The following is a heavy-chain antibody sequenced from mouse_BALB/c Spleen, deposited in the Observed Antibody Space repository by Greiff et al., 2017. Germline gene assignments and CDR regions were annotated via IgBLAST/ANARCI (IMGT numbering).Heavy chain of an antibody. V-gene: IGHV2-4-1*01. J-gene: IGHJ3*01. CDR3: ARESTGAWFAY. CDR1: GFSLTSYG. Sequence: VQLQQSGPSLVQPSQSLSITCTVSGFSLTSYGVHWVRQSPGKGLEWLGMIWGDGSTDYNSALKSRLSISKDNSKSQVFLKMNSLQTDDTARYYCARESTGAWFAYWGQGTLVTVSA. D-gene: IGHD5-1*01. CDR2: IWGDGST.